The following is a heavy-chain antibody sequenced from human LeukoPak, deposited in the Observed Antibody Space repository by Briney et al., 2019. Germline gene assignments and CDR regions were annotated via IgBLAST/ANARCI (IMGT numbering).Heavy chain of an antibody. CDR2: IRYDGSNK. CDR1: GFTFSSYG. CDR3: AKSLEIAAAAFDY. V-gene: IGHV3-30*02. Sequence: GGSLRLSCAASGFTFSSYGMHWVRQAPGKGLKWVAFIRYDGSNKYYADSVKGRFTISRDNSKNTLYLQMNSLRAEDTAVYYCAKSLEIAAAAFDYWGQGTLVTVSS. J-gene: IGHJ4*02. D-gene: IGHD6-13*01.